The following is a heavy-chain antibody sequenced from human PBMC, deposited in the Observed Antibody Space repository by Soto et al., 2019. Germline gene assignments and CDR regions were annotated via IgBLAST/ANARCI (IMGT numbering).Heavy chain of an antibody. CDR1: GYTFTSYY. Sequence: ASVKVSCKASGYTFTSYYIHWVRQAPGQGLEWMGIINPSGGSTSYAQKSQGRVTMTRDTSTSTVYMELSSLRSEDTAVYYCARGHCTSTSCTGGNFDYWGQGTLVTVYS. CDR2: INPSGGST. CDR3: ARGHCTSTSCTGGNFDY. J-gene: IGHJ4*02. V-gene: IGHV1-46*01. D-gene: IGHD2-2*01.